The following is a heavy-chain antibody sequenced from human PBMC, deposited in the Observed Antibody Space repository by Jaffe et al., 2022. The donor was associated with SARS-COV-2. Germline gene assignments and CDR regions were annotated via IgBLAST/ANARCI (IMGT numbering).Heavy chain of an antibody. V-gene: IGHV4-61*02. CDR1: GDSISSGTYY. CDR3: ARDGYYGSGSYYRIEV. Sequence: QVQLQESGPGLVKPSQTLSLTCTVSGDSISSGTYYWNWIRQPAGKGLEWIGRIYGSGSTNYNPSLKSRVTISIDTSKNQFSLRLSSVTAADTAVYYCARDGYYGSGSYYRIEVWGQGTLVTVSS. CDR2: IYGSGST. D-gene: IGHD3-10*01. J-gene: IGHJ4*02.